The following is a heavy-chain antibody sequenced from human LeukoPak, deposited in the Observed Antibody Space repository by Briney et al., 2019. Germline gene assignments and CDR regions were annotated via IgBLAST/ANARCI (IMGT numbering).Heavy chain of an antibody. CDR2: IYCSGST. Sequence: SETLSLTCTVSGGSISSYYWSWIRQPPGKGLEWIGYIYCSGSTIYNPSLKSRVTISVDTSKNQFSLKLSSVTAADTAVYYCARGSSIVGATLPFDYWGQGTLVTVSS. V-gene: IGHV4-59*01. CDR1: GGSISSYY. CDR3: ARGSSIVGATLPFDY. J-gene: IGHJ4*02. D-gene: IGHD1-26*01.